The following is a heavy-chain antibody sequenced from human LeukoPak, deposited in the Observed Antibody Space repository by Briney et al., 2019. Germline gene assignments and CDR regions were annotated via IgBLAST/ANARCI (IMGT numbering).Heavy chain of an antibody. J-gene: IGHJ5*02. CDR1: GYTFTSYD. CDR3: ASRKEYSSGWYRNWFDP. D-gene: IGHD6-19*01. V-gene: IGHV1-18*01. Sequence: ASVKVSCKASGYTFTSYDINWVRQAPGQGLEWMGWISTYNGITNYAQQLQGRVTMTTDTSTSTAYMELSSLRSEDTAVYYCASRKEYSSGWYRNWFDPWGQGTLVTVSS. CDR2: ISTYNGIT.